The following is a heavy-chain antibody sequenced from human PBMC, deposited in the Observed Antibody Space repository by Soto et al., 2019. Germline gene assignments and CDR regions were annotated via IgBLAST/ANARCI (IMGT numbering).Heavy chain of an antibody. CDR1: GFTFSSYA. Sequence: QPVGSLRLSCAASGFTFSSYAMSWVRQAPGKGLEWVSAISGSGGSTYYADSVKGRFIISRDNSKNTLYLQMNSLRAEDTAVYYCAKAPGYQLLYPWFDPWGQGTLVTVSS. V-gene: IGHV3-23*01. CDR3: AKAPGYQLLYPWFDP. J-gene: IGHJ5*02. D-gene: IGHD2-2*02. CDR2: ISGSGGST.